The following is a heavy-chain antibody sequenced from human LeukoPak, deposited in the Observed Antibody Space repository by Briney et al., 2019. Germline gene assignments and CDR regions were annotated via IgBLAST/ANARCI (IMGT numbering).Heavy chain of an antibody. CDR2: MNPNSGDT. D-gene: IGHD6-13*01. J-gene: IGHJ6*03. CDR1: GYTFTSYD. CDR3: ARGGGSSWYGYYYYYMDV. Sequence: ASVKVSCKASGYTFTSYDINWVRQATGQGLEWMGWMNPNSGDTGYAQRFQGRVTMTRNTSISTAYMELSSLRSEDTAVYYCARGGGSSWYGYYYYYMDVWGKGTTVTVSS. V-gene: IGHV1-8*01.